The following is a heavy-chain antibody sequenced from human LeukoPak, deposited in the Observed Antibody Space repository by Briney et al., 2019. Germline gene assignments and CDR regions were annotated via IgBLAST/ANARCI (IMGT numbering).Heavy chain of an antibody. CDR3: ARGGSSGWYGWFDP. V-gene: IGHV1-18*01. Sequence: ASVKVSCKVSGYTLTELSMHWVRQAPGQGLEWMGWISAYNGNTNYAQKLQGRVTMTTDTSTSTAYMELRSLRSEDTAVYYCARGGSSGWYGWFDPWGQGTLVTVSS. J-gene: IGHJ5*02. CDR2: ISAYNGNT. D-gene: IGHD6-19*01. CDR1: GYTLTELS.